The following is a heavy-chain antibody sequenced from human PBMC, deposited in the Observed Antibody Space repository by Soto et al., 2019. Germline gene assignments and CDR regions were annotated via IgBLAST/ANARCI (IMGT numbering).Heavy chain of an antibody. V-gene: IGHV3-48*03. D-gene: IGHD4-4*01. CDR3: VKGERSRYSSMFDY. CDR2: ISSSGITI. Sequence: GGSLRLSCAASGFTFSGYEMNWVRQAPGKGLEWVSYISSSGITIHYADSVKGRFTISRDNAENTLYLQMDSLRVEDSAVYYCVKGERSRYSSMFDYWGHGTRVTVSS. J-gene: IGHJ4*01. CDR1: GFTFSGYE.